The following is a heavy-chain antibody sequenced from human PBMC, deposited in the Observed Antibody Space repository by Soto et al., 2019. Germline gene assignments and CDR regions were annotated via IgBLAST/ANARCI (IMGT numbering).Heavy chain of an antibody. CDR2: ISAYNGNT. V-gene: IGHV1-18*01. CDR1: GCTFTSYG. D-gene: IGHD4-17*01. Sequence: GASVKVSCKASGCTFTSYGISWGRQAPGQELEWMGWISAYNGNTNYAQKLQGRVTMTTDTSTSTAYMELRSLRSDDTAVYYCAAYSLLPCGDYSRSWFAPWGQGSLVTVSS. J-gene: IGHJ5*02. CDR3: AAYSLLPCGDYSRSWFAP.